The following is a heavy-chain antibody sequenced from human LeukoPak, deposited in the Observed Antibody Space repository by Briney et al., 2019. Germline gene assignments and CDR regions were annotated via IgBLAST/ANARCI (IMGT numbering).Heavy chain of an antibody. Sequence: GGSLRLSCVASGFTFNSYSMNWVRQAPGKGLEWVSSISGSNSYIYYADSMKGRFTISRDNAKNSLYLQMNSLRAEDTAVYYCARDPGSGYEEHFDYWGQGTLVTVSS. CDR3: ARDPGSGYEEHFDY. D-gene: IGHD5-12*01. J-gene: IGHJ4*02. V-gene: IGHV3-21*04. CDR1: GFTFNSYS. CDR2: ISGSNSYI.